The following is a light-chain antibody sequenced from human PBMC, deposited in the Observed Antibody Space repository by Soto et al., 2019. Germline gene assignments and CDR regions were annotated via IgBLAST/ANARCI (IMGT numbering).Light chain of an antibody. Sequence: NFMLTQPHSVSESPGKTLTISCTRSSGSIASNYVQWYQQRPGSAPTTVIYENNQRPSGVPDRFSGSIDSSSNSASLTISGLKTEDEADYYCQSYDISMVILGGGTKVTVL. CDR2: ENN. CDR1: SGSIASNY. J-gene: IGLJ2*01. CDR3: QSYDISMVI. V-gene: IGLV6-57*04.